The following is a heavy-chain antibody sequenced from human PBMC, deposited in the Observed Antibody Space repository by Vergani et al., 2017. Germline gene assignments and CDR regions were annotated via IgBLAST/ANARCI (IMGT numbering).Heavy chain of an antibody. CDR1: GFTFSSYW. V-gene: IGHV3-7*01. D-gene: IGHD3-10*01. CDR3: ARDSGSRGDYYFDY. J-gene: IGHJ4*02. Sequence: EVQLVESGGGLVQPGGSLRLSCAASGFTFSSYWMSWVRQAPGKGLEWVANIKQDGSEKYYVDSVKGRFTISRDNAKNSLYLQMNSLRAEDTAVYYCARDSGSRGDYYFDYWGQGTLVTVSS. CDR2: IKQDGSEK.